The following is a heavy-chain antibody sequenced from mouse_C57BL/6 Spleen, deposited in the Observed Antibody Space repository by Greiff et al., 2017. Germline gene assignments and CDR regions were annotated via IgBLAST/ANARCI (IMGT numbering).Heavy chain of an antibody. D-gene: IGHD2-3*01. V-gene: IGHV5-9-1*02. J-gene: IGHJ4*01. CDR3: TRGGYSYYFAMDD. CDR1: GFTFSSYA. Sequence: EVKLVEPGEGLVKPGGSLKLSCAASGFTFSSYAMSWVRQTPGKRLEWVAYISSCGDYTYYADTVKGRFTFSRDSASNTLYLQKRSVKSEDTAMYYCTRGGYSYYFAMDDWGQGTSVTVSS. CDR2: ISSCGDYT.